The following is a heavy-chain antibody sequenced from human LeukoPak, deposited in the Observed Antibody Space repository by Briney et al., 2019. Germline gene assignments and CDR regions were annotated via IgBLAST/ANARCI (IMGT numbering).Heavy chain of an antibody. V-gene: IGHV5-10-1*01. CDR3: ARHAPNYYDSSGYYYGYFQH. J-gene: IGHJ1*01. CDR1: GYSFTSYW. CDR2: IDPSDSYT. D-gene: IGHD3-22*01. Sequence: RGESLKISCKGSGYSFTSYWISWVRQMPGKGLEWMGRIDPSDSYTNYSPSFQGHVTISADKSISTAYLQWSSLKAPDTAMYYCARHAPNYYDSSGYYYGYFQHWGQGTLVTVSS.